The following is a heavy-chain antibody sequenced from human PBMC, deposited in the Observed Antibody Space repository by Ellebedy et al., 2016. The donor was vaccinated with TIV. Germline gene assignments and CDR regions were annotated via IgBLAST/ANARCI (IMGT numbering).Heavy chain of an antibody. CDR3: VRDGAYGDYSPGYYGMDV. CDR2: INQDGSRI. V-gene: IGHV3-7*03. J-gene: IGHJ6*02. Sequence: GESLKISCAVSGFTFNSYWMSWVRQAPGKGLEWVANINQDGSRIYYVDSVKGRFTISRDNAKNSVYLRMNPLRVEDTAVYHCVRDGAYGDYSPGYYGMDVWGQGTTVTVSS. D-gene: IGHD3-22*01. CDR1: GFTFNSYW.